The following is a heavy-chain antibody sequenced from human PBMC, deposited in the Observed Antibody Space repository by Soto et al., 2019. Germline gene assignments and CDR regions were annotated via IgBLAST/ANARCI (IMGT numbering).Heavy chain of an antibody. CDR3: TTDSGWSYFWDFQH. J-gene: IGHJ1*01. Sequence: EVQLVESGGGLVKPGGSLRLSCAASGFTFNNAWMNWARQAPGKGLEWVGRIKRKTDGGTTDYAAPVKGRFTISRDDSKTTLYLQMNSLQTEDTAVYYCTTDSGWSYFWDFQHWGQGTLVTVSS. CDR2: IKRKTDGGTT. V-gene: IGHV3-15*07. CDR1: GFTFNNAW. D-gene: IGHD1-26*01.